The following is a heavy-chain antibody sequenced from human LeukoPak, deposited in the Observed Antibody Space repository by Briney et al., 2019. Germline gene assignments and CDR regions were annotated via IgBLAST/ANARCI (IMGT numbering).Heavy chain of an antibody. CDR1: GFTLSSYV. CDR2: ISSDGTTK. Sequence: PGGSLRLSCVASGFTLSSYVMHWVRQAPGKGLEWVALISSDGTTKYNADSVEGRFTISRDTSMDTLYLQMNSLRVDDTSVYYCARGILSPRSVAFDVWGQGTMVTVS. CDR3: ARGILSPRSVAFDV. J-gene: IGHJ3*01. D-gene: IGHD3-3*01. V-gene: IGHV3-30-3*01.